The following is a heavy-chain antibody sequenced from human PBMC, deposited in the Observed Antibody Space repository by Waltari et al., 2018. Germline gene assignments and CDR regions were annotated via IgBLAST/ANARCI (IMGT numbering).Heavy chain of an antibody. D-gene: IGHD1-26*01. CDR3: VGIVNVEFDAFDL. Sequence: ETQLVESGGGLVQPGGSLRLSCAASGFSFIVHSMNWVRQAPGKGLEWVSYISNTRSPIYYADSVKGRFTISRDNAKNSLYLQMNDLRAEDTAMYYCVGIVNVEFDAFDLWGQGTMVTVSS. CDR1: GFSFIVHS. J-gene: IGHJ3*01. V-gene: IGHV3-48*01. CDR2: ISNTRSPI.